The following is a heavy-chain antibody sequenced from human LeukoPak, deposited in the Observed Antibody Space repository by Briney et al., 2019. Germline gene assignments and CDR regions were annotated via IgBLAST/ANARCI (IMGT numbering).Heavy chain of an antibody. CDR3: AKALTRIAADY. J-gene: IGHJ4*02. Sequence: PGRSLRLSCAASGFTFSSYGMHWVRQAPGKGLEWVAVISYDGSNKYYADSVKGRFTISRDNSKNTPYLQMNSLRAEDTAVYYCAKALTRIAADYWGQGTLVTVSS. CDR1: GFTFSSYG. CDR2: ISYDGSNK. D-gene: IGHD6-13*01. V-gene: IGHV3-30*18.